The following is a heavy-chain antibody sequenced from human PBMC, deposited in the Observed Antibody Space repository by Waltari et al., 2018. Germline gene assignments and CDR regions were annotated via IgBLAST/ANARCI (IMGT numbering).Heavy chain of an antibody. J-gene: IGHJ3*02. CDR2: IRSKANSYAT. Sequence: EVQLVESGGGLVQPGGSLKLSCAASGFTFSGYAMHWVRQASGKGLEWVGRIRSKANSYATAYAASVKGRFTISRDDSKNTAYLQMNSLKTEDTAVYYCTRQDNDAFDIWGQGTMVTVSS. CDR3: TRQDNDAFDI. CDR1: GFTFSGYA. V-gene: IGHV3-73*02. D-gene: IGHD2-15*01.